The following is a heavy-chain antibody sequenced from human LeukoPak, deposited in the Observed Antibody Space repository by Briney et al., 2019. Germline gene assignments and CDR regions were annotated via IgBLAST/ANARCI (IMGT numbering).Heavy chain of an antibody. CDR2: ISSSSSYI. V-gene: IGHV3-21*01. Sequence: GGSLRLSCAASGFTVSSNYMSWVRQAPGKGLEWVSSISSSSSYIYYADSVKGRFTISRDNAKNSLYLQMNSLRAEDTAVYYCARDLSSGYYYYYYGMDVWGQGTTVTVSS. CDR1: GFTVSSNY. CDR3: ARDLSSGYYYYYYGMDV. J-gene: IGHJ6*02. D-gene: IGHD3-22*01.